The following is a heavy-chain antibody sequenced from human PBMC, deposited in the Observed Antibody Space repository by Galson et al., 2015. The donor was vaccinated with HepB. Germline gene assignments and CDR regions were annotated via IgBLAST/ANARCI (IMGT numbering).Heavy chain of an antibody. J-gene: IGHJ4*02. CDR2: IYYSGST. Sequence: ETLSLTCTVSGGSISSSSYYWGWIRQPPGKGLEWIGSIYYSGSTYYNPSLKSRVTISVDTSKNQFSLKLSSVTAADTAVYYCAAKAGGGDYWGQGTLVTVSS. D-gene: IGHD2-8*02. V-gene: IGHV4-39*01. CDR1: GGSISSSSYY. CDR3: AAKAGGGDY.